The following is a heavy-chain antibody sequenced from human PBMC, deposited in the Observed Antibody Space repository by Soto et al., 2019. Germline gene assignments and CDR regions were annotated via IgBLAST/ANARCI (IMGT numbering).Heavy chain of an antibody. CDR1: GYTFTGYY. D-gene: IGHD6-13*01. V-gene: IGHV1-2*04. CDR3: ARAYSSSWAYGMDV. J-gene: IGHJ6*02. CDR2: INPNSGGT. Sequence: QVQLVQSGAEVKKPRASVKVSCKASGYTFTGYYMHWVRQAPGQGLEWMGWINPNSGGTNYAQKFQGWVTMTRDTSISTAYMELSRLRSDDTAVYYCARAYSSSWAYGMDVWGQGTTVTVSS.